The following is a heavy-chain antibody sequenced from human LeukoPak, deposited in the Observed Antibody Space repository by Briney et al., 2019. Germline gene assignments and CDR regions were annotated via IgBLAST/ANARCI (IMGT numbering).Heavy chain of an antibody. CDR3: ARMGQQLADY. J-gene: IGHJ4*02. CDR1: GGSISSYY. Sequence: NASETLSLTCTVSGGSISSYYWSWIRQPPGKGLEWIGYIHYRGSPSYNPALKSRVTISVDTSKSQFSLKLNSVTAADTAVYYCARMGQQLADYWGQGTLVTVST. V-gene: IGHV4-59*01. D-gene: IGHD6-13*01. CDR2: IHYRGSP.